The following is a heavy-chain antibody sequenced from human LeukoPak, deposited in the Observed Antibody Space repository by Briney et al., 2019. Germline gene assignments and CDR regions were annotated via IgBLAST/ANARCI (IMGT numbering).Heavy chain of an antibody. Sequence: GASVKVSCKASGYTFTSYAMHWVRQAPGQRLEWMGWINAGNGNTKYSQKFQGRVTITRDTSASTAYMELSSLRSEDTAVYYCARGTNLKYYYDSSGSSDAFDIWGQGTMVTVSS. V-gene: IGHV1-3*01. J-gene: IGHJ3*02. CDR1: GYTFTSYA. D-gene: IGHD3-22*01. CDR3: ARGTNLKYYYDSSGSSDAFDI. CDR2: INAGNGNT.